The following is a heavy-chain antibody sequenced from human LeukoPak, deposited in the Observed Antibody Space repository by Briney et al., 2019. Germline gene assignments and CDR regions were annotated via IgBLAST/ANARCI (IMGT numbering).Heavy chain of an antibody. V-gene: IGHV3-23*01. J-gene: IGHJ5*02. CDR1: GFTFSSYA. CDR3: ARGRMGSHERNWFDP. D-gene: IGHD1-1*01. Sequence: GGSLRLSCAASGFTFSSYAMSWVRQAPGKGLEWVSAISGSGGSTYYADSVKGRFTISRDNSKNTLYLQMNSLRAEDTAVYYCARGRMGSHERNWFDPWGQGTLVTVSS. CDR2: ISGSGGST.